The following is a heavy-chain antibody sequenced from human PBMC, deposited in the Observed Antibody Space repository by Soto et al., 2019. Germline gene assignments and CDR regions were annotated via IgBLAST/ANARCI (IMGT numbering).Heavy chain of an antibody. V-gene: IGHV4-34*01. D-gene: IGHD6-13*01. CDR3: ARGRPAASTGPSFDY. CDR2: INHSGST. Sequence: PSETLSLTCAVYGGSFSGYYWSWIRQPPGKGLEWIGEINHSGSTNYNPSLKSRVTISVDTSKNQFSLKLSSVTAADTAVYYCARGRPAASTGPSFDYWGQGTLVTVSS. J-gene: IGHJ4*02. CDR1: GGSFSGYY.